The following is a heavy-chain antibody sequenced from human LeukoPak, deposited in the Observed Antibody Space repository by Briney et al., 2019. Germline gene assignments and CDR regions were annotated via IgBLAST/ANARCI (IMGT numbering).Heavy chain of an antibody. Sequence: GGSLRLSCGASGFTFSSSAMHWVRQGPGKGLEWVANIKQDGSEKYYVDSVKGRFTMSRDNAKNSLYLQMNSLRAEDTAVYYCARVQWELRGVGSYFEYWGQGALVTVSS. CDR3: ARVQWELRGVGSYFEY. CDR1: GFTFSSSA. J-gene: IGHJ4*02. D-gene: IGHD1-26*01. CDR2: IKQDGSEK. V-gene: IGHV3-7*01.